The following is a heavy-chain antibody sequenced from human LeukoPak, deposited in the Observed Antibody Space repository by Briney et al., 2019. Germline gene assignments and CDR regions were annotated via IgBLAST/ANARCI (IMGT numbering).Heavy chain of an antibody. J-gene: IGHJ4*02. Sequence: SETLSLTCAVYGGSFSGYYWSWLRQPPGKGLEWIGEINHSGSTNYNPSLKSRVTISVDTSKNQFSLKLSSVTAADTAVYYCARVFYGDYFIDYWGQGTLVTVSS. D-gene: IGHD4-17*01. CDR3: ARVFYGDYFIDY. V-gene: IGHV4-34*01. CDR2: INHSGST. CDR1: GGSFSGYY.